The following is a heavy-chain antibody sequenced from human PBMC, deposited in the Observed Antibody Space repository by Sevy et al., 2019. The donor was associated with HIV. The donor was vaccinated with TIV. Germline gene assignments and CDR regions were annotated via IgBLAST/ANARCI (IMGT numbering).Heavy chain of an antibody. V-gene: IGHV1-69*13. Sequence: ASVKVSCKASGGTFSSYAISWVRQAPGQGLEWMGGIIPIFGTANYAQKFQGRVTITADESTSTAYMELSSLRSEDTAVYYCASLGGITIFGVVRPNDYWGQGTLVTVSS. CDR1: GGTFSSYA. J-gene: IGHJ4*02. CDR2: IIPIFGTA. D-gene: IGHD3-3*01. CDR3: ASLGGITIFGVVRPNDY.